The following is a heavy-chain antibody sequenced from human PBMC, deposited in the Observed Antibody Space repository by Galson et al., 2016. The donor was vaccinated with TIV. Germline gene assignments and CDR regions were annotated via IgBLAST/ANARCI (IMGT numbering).Heavy chain of an antibody. CDR2: IYSGVE. J-gene: IGHJ3*02. CDR3: AYLGGGLDGFDI. Sequence: SLRLSCAASGFSVSNIYMTWVRQAPGKGLEWVSVIYSGVEHYADSVTGRLLISRDSSKNTLYLQMHSLRVQDTAVYYCAYLGGGLDGFDIWGQGTMVTVSS. CDR1: GFSVSNIY. D-gene: IGHD1-26*01. V-gene: IGHV3-53*01.